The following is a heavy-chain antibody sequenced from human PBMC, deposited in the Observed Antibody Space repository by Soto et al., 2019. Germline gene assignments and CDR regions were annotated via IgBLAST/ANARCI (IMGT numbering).Heavy chain of an antibody. V-gene: IGHV4-31*03. CDR3: ARAEQQLLLNWFDP. Sequence: PSETLSLTCTVSGGSISSGGYYWSWIRQHPGKGLEWIGYIYYSGSTYYNPSLKSRVTISVDTSKNQFSLKLSSVTAADTAVYYCARAEQQLLLNWFDPWGQGTLVTVS. CDR2: IYYSGST. D-gene: IGHD6-13*01. J-gene: IGHJ5*02. CDR1: GGSISSGGYY.